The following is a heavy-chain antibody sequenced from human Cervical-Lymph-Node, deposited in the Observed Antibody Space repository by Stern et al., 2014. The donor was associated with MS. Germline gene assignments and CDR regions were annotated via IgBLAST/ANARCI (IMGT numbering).Heavy chain of an antibody. D-gene: IGHD3-3*01. CDR3: ARDAEYDIWSGYFDY. CDR2: IGISGHNI. Sequence: VQLVESGGGLVKPGGSLTVSCVASGFSFSDYYMTWLRQAPGRRPEWVANIGISGHNIYYADSVKGRFTISRDNAKNSLFLQMTSLRAEDTALYYCARDAEYDIWSGYFDYWGPGILVTVSP. J-gene: IGHJ4*02. CDR1: GFSFSDYY. V-gene: IGHV3-11*01.